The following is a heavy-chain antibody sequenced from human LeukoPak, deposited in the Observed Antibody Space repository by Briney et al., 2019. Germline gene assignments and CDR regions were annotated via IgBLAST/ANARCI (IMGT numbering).Heavy chain of an antibody. Sequence: GGSLRLSCAASGFTVSSNYMSWVRQAPGKGLEWVSVIYSGGSTYYADSVKGRFTISRDNSKNTLYLQMNSQRAEDTAVYYCARGPSPAEPPYWGQGTLVTVSS. J-gene: IGHJ4*02. CDR1: GFTVSSNY. CDR2: IYSGGST. D-gene: IGHD2-2*01. V-gene: IGHV3-66*02. CDR3: ARGPSPAEPPY.